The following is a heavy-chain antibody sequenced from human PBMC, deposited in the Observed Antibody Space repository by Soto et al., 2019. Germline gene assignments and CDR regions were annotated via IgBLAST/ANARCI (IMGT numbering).Heavy chain of an antibody. D-gene: IGHD3-10*01. V-gene: IGHV1-69*12. J-gene: IGHJ4*02. CDR1: GGIFTRHP. Sequence: QVQLVQSGAEVKKTGSSVKVSCKASGGIFTRHPLRWVRQAPGQGLEWMGGIIPIFGTANYAQKFQGRVTITAGEFTNTVYMELSSLRSEDTAVYYCARDGVIGSQGYWGQGTLVTVSS. CDR2: IIPIFGTA. CDR3: ARDGVIGSQGY.